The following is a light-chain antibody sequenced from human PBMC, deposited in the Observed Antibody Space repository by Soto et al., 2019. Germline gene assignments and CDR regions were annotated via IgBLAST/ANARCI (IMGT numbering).Light chain of an antibody. Sequence: QYVLTQPASVSGSPGQSITISCTGTSSDVGGYNYVSWYQHHPGKAPKLMIFDVSNRPSGVSNRFSGSKSGNTPSLTISGLQPEDEADYYGSSYTTSNTSQIVFGTGTKLTVL. CDR2: DVS. CDR3: SSYTTSNTSQIV. V-gene: IGLV2-14*03. J-gene: IGLJ1*01. CDR1: SSDVGGYNY.